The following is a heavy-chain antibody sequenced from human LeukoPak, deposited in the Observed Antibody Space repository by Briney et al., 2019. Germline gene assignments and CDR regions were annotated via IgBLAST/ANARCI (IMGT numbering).Heavy chain of an antibody. J-gene: IGHJ4*02. CDR3: ARGAWFGGY. Sequence: GASVKVSCKTSGFTFTTYAIQWVRQAPGQRLEWMGWINAGNGNTKYSQNFQGRVTITRDTSASTAYMELSSLRSEDTAVYYCARGAWFGGYWGQGTLVTVSS. CDR1: GFTFTTYA. D-gene: IGHD3-10*01. CDR2: INAGNGNT. V-gene: IGHV1-3*01.